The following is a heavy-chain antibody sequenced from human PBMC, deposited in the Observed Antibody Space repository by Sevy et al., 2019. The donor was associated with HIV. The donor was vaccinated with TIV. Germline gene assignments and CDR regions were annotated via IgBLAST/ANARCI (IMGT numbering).Heavy chain of an antibody. J-gene: IGHJ6*02. Sequence: GESLKISCAASGFTFSSYSMHWVRQAPGKGLEWVAVISYDESNKFYADSVKGRFTISRDNSKNTLYVQMNSLRVDDTAVYYCARDRSRRFYYYGMDVWGQGTSVTVSS. CDR2: ISYDESNK. V-gene: IGHV3-30-3*01. CDR3: ARDRSRRFYYYGMDV. CDR1: GFTFSSYS.